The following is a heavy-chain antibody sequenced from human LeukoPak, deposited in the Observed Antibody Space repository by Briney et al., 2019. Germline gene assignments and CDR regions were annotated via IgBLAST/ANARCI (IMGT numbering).Heavy chain of an antibody. Sequence: LSLTCIVSGASISSYYWNWIRQAPGKGLEWVSGISWNSGSIGYADSVKGRCTISRDNAKNSLYLQMNSLRAEDMALYYCAKSKAVTTKFDHWGQGTLVTVSS. CDR2: ISWNSGSI. CDR3: AKSKAVTTKFDH. D-gene: IGHD4-17*01. J-gene: IGHJ4*02. CDR1: GASISSYY. V-gene: IGHV3-9*03.